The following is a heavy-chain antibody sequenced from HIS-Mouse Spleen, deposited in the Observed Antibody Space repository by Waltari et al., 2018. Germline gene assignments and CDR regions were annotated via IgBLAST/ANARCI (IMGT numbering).Heavy chain of an antibody. CDR1: GFTFSSYG. D-gene: IGHD3-22*01. V-gene: IGHV3-33*06. CDR3: AKDRAYDSVDAFDI. CDR2: IWYDGSNK. J-gene: IGHJ3*02. Sequence: QVQLVESGGGVVQPGRSLRLSCAASGFTFSSYGMHWVRQAPGKGLEWVAVIWYDGSNKYYADSVKGRFTISRDNSKNTLYLQMNSLRAEDTAVYYCAKDRAYDSVDAFDIWGQGTMVTVSS.